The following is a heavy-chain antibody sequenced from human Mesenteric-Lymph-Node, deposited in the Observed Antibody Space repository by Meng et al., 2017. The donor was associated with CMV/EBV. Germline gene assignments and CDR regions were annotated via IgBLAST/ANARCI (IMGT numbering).Heavy chain of an antibody. CDR1: GGSISSSSYY. D-gene: IGHD6-6*01. CDR3: ASNSSSGGWFDP. J-gene: IGHJ5*02. V-gene: IGHV4-39*07. CDR2: IYYSGST. Sequence: GSLRLSCTVSGGSISSSSYYWGWIRQPPGKGLEWIGSIYYSGSTYYNPSLKSRVTISVDTSKNQFSLKLSSVTAADTAVYYCASNSSSGGWFDPWGLGTLVTVSS.